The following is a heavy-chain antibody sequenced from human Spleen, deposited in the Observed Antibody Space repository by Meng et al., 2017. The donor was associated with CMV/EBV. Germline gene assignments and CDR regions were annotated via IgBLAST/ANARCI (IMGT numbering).Heavy chain of an antibody. CDR3: ARDQDGSYFYY. CDR1: GFTFSSYA. Sequence: GGSLRLSCAAPGFTFSSYAMHWVRQAPGKGLEWVALISYDGSNKYYADFVKGRFTISRDNSKSTLYLQMNSLRADDTAVYYCARDQDGSYFYYWGQGTLVTVSS. V-gene: IGHV3-30*04. J-gene: IGHJ4*02. CDR2: ISYDGSNK. D-gene: IGHD1-26*01.